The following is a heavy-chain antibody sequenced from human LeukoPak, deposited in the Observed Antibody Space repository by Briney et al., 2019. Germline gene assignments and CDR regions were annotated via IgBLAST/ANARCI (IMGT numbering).Heavy chain of an antibody. CDR1: GGSISSYY. J-gene: IGHJ3*02. D-gene: IGHD5-18*01. V-gene: IGHV4-59*01. CDR3: AREEVPYSYGFGDAFDI. CDR2: IYYSGST. Sequence: SETLSLTCTVSGGSISSYYWGWIRQPPGKGLEWIGYIYYSGSTNYNPSLKSRVTISVDTSKNQFSLKLSSVTAADTAVYYCAREEVPYSYGFGDAFDIWGQGTMVTVSS.